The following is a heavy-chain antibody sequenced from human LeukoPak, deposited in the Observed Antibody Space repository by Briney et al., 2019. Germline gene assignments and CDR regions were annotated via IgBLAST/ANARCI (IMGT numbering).Heavy chain of an antibody. CDR2: IYTSGTT. V-gene: IGHV4-4*07. J-gene: IGHJ4*02. CDR3: AGFYSTYVKY. D-gene: IGHD4-11*01. CDR1: GGSISSYY. Sequence: SETLSLTCTVSGGSISSYYWSWIRQPAGKGLEWIGHIYTSGTTNYNPFLKSRVTMSVDTSKNQYSLKVSSGTVANTVDYYSAGFYSTYVKYLGQGTLVTVSS.